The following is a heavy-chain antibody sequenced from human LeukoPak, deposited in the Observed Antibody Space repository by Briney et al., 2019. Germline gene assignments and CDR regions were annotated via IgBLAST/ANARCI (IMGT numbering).Heavy chain of an antibody. D-gene: IGHD5-12*01. CDR2: ISGSGGST. J-gene: IGHJ4*02. CDR1: GFTFSSYA. Sequence: GGSLRLSCAASGFTFSSYAMSWVRQAPGKGLEWVSAISGSGGSTYYADSVKGRFTISRDNSENTLYLQMNSLRAEDTAVYYCAKEGGYSGYEPHLLGGQGTLVTVSS. CDR3: AKEGGYSGYEPHLL. V-gene: IGHV3-23*01.